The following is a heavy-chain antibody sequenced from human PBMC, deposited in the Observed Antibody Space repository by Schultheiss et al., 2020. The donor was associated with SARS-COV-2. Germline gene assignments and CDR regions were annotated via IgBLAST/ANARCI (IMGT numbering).Heavy chain of an antibody. CDR2: INHSGST. J-gene: IGHJ6*03. V-gene: IGHV4-34*01. Sequence: SETLSLTCAVYGGSFSGYYWSWIRQPPGKGLEWIGEINHSGSTNYNPSLKSRVTISVDTSKNRFSLKLSAVAAADTAVYYCARGVAVAYYYYYYMDVWGKGTGVTVAS. CDR1: GGSFSGYY. CDR3: ARGVAVAYYYYYYMDV. D-gene: IGHD2-15*01.